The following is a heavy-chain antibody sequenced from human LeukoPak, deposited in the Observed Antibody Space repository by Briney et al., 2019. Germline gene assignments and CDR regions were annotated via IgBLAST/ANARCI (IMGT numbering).Heavy chain of an antibody. V-gene: IGHV4-34*01. CDR3: ARDPTSPVGAYFDY. J-gene: IGHJ4*02. Sequence: KTSETLSLTCAVYGGSFSGYYWSWIRQPPGKGLEWIGEINHSGSTNYNPSLKSRVTMSVDTSKNQFSLKLSSVTAADTAVYYCARDPTSPVGAYFDYWGQGTLVTVSS. CDR1: GGSFSGYY. CDR2: INHSGST. D-gene: IGHD1-26*01.